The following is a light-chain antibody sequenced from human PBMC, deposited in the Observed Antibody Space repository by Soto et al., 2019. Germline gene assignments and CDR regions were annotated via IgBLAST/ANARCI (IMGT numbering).Light chain of an antibody. CDR1: QSVSSY. J-gene: IGKJ5*01. Sequence: EIVLTQSPATLSLSPGERATLSCRASQSVSSYLAWYQQRPGQAPRLLIHDASSRATGIPARFSGSGSGTDFTLSISSPEPEDFAVYYCQQRTNWPSSTFGQGTRLEIK. CDR3: QQRTNWPSST. CDR2: DAS. V-gene: IGKV3-11*01.